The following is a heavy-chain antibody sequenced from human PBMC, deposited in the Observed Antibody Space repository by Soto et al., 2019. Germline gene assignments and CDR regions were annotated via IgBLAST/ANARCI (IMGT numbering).Heavy chain of an antibody. Sequence: QVQLVESRGGVVQPGRSLRLSCAASGFTFSSYGMHWVRQAPGKGLEWVAVISYDGSNKYYADSVKGRFTISRDNSKNTLYLQMNSLRAEDTAVYYCAKEGDYGDFHAEYFQHWGQGTLVTVSS. V-gene: IGHV3-30*18. J-gene: IGHJ1*01. D-gene: IGHD4-17*01. CDR3: AKEGDYGDFHAEYFQH. CDR1: GFTFSSYG. CDR2: ISYDGSNK.